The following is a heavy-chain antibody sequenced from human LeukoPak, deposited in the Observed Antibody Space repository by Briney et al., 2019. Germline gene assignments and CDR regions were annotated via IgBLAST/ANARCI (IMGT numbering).Heavy chain of an antibody. J-gene: IGHJ5*02. V-gene: IGHV4-59*01. CDR3: ARYTTVTKRGSWVWFDP. CDR2: IYYSGGT. D-gene: IGHD4-17*01. CDR1: GGSISSYY. Sequence: SETLSLTCSVSGGSISSYYWSWIRQPPGKGLEWIGYIYYSGGTNYNPSLKSRVTISVDTSKNQFSLKLSSVTAADTAVYYCARYTTVTKRGSWVWFDPWGQGTLVTVSS.